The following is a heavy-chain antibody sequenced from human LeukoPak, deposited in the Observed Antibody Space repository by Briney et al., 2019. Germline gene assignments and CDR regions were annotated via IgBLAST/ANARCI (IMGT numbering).Heavy chain of an antibody. D-gene: IGHD3-16*01. V-gene: IGHV3-23*01. J-gene: IGHJ4*01. CDR1: GFTFSNYA. CDR3: AGDYIWGRLF. CDR2: ISGSGGST. Sequence: GGSLRLSCAASGFTFSNYAMSWVRQAPGKGLEWVSTISGSGGSTYDADSVKGRFTVSRDNAKNTLFLEMNSLRDEDTAVYYCAGDYIWGRLFWGQGTLVTVSS.